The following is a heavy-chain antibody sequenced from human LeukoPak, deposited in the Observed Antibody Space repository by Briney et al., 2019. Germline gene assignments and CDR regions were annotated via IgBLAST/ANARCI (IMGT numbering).Heavy chain of an antibody. Sequence: SETLSLTCTVSGGSISGYYWSWIRQPPGKGLEWIGFIYHSGSTNYNPSLKGRVTISVDTSKNQFSLKLSSVTAADTAVYYCARQGPSYYYDSSGYLRAPFDVWGQGTMVTVSS. J-gene: IGHJ3*01. CDR2: IYHSGST. CDR1: GGSISGYY. D-gene: IGHD3-22*01. V-gene: IGHV4-59*08. CDR3: ARQGPSYYYDSSGYLRAPFDV.